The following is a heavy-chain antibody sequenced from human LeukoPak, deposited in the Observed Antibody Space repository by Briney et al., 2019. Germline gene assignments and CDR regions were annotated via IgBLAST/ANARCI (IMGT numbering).Heavy chain of an antibody. CDR1: GFTFSSYA. V-gene: IGHV3-23*01. J-gene: IGHJ5*02. Sequence: GGSLRLSCAASGFTFSSYAMSWVCQAPGKGLEWVSAISGSGGSTYYADSVKGRFTISRDNSKNMLYLQMNSLRAEDTAVYYCAKYLRAEGWFDPWGQGTLVAVSS. CDR2: ISGSGGST. CDR3: AKYLRAEGWFDP.